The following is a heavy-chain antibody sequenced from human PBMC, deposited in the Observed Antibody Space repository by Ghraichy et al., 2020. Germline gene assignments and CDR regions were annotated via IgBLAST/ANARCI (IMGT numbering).Heavy chain of an antibody. V-gene: IGHV3-30*18. Sequence: GGSLRLSCAASGFTFSSYGMHWVRQAPGKGLEWVAVISYDGSNKYYADSVKGRFTISRDNSKNTLYLQMNSLRAEDTAVYYCAKALRAAAGIFPAGSSPRSSGMDVWSQGTTVTVPS. CDR2: ISYDGSNK. CDR3: AKALRAAAGIFPAGSSPRSSGMDV. J-gene: IGHJ6*02. CDR1: GFTFSSYG. D-gene: IGHD6-13*01.